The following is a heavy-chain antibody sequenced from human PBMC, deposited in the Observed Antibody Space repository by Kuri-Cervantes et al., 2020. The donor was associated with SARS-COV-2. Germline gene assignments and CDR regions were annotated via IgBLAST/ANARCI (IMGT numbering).Heavy chain of an antibody. V-gene: IGHV3-15*07. Sequence: LSLTCAASGFTFSGSAMHWVRQASGKGLEWVGSIKSETDGGATDYAAPVKGRFTISRDDSKNTRYLQMNSLKTGDTAVYDCTPRGMDVWGQGTTVTVSS. J-gene: IGHJ6*02. CDR2: IKSETDGGAT. CDR3: TPRGMDV. CDR1: GFTFSGSA.